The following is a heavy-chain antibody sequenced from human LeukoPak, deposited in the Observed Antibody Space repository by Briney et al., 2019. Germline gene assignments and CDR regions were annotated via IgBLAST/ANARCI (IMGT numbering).Heavy chain of an antibody. CDR3: AKDVQYCSSTSCPSSFFDY. J-gene: IGHJ4*02. CDR2: ISGSGGST. V-gene: IGHV3-23*01. CDR1: GFTFSSYA. D-gene: IGHD2-2*01. Sequence: PGGSLRLSCAASGFTFSSYAMSWVRQAPGKGLEWVSAISGSGGSTYYADSVKGRFTISRDNSKNTLYLQMNSLRAEDTAVYYCAKDVQYCSSTSCPSSFFDYWGQGTLVTVSS.